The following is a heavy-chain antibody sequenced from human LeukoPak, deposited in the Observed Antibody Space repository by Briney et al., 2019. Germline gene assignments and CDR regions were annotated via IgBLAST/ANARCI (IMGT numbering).Heavy chain of an antibody. Sequence: SETLSLTCAVSGGSISSGGYSWSWIRQPPGKGLEWIGYIYHSGSTYYNPSLKSRVTISVDRSKNQFSLKLSSVTAADTAVYYCARGAFMVRGVSNWFDPWGQGTLVTVSS. D-gene: IGHD3-10*01. CDR1: GGSISSGGYS. J-gene: IGHJ5*02. CDR3: ARGAFMVRGVSNWFDP. V-gene: IGHV4-30-2*01. CDR2: IYHSGST.